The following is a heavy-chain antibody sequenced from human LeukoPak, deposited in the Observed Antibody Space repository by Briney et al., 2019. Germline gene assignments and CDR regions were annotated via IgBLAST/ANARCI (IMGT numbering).Heavy chain of an antibody. V-gene: IGHV4-39*01. D-gene: IGHD3-9*01. J-gene: IGHJ5*02. CDR3: ARQALCYDILTGGFDP. CDR2: IYYSGST. Sequence: SETLSLTCTVSGGSISSSSYYWGWIRQPPGKGLEWIGSIYYSGSTYYNPSLKSRVTISVDTSKNQFSLKLSSVTAADTAVYYCARQALCYDILTGGFDPWGQGTLVTVSS. CDR1: GGSISSSSYY.